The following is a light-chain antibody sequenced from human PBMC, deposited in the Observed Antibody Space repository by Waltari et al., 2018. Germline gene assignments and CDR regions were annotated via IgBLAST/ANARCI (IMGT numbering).Light chain of an antibody. CDR1: RNTVGNQE. CDR2: RSE. CDR3: SAWDSDLVAVV. Sequence: QAGLTQPPSVSRALGQTATLTCAGNRNTVGNQEVAWLQQHQGHPPKLLSTRSENRPSGISGRFSASRSGNTASLTITGLQADDDADYYCSAWDSDLVAVVFGGGTKLTVL. V-gene: IGLV10-54*04. J-gene: IGLJ3*02.